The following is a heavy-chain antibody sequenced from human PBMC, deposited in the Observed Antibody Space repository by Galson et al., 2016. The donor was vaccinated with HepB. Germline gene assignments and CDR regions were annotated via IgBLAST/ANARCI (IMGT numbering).Heavy chain of an antibody. Sequence: QSGAEVKQPGESLKTSCKGSGYSFSTYWIGWVRQVPGKGLEWMGIIYPGDSDTKYSPSFQGQVTISADESRSAAFLQWNSLKASDTAMYYCVRLPLVSGKRYYGVDVWGQGTTVTVSS. CDR3: VRLPLVSGKRYYGVDV. CDR2: IYPGDSDT. J-gene: IGHJ6*02. CDR1: GYSFSTYW. V-gene: IGHV5-51*01. D-gene: IGHD5/OR15-5a*01.